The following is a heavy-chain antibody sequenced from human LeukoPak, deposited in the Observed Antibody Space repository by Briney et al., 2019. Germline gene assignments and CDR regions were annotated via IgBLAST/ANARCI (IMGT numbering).Heavy chain of an antibody. CDR1: GGSISSGDYY. V-gene: IGHV4-30-4*08. CDR2: IYYSGST. D-gene: IGHD2-2*01. Sequence: SETLSLTCTVSGGSISSGDYYWSWIRQPPGKGLEWIGYIYYSGSTYYNPSLKSRVTISVDTSKNQFSLKLSSVTAADTAVYYCARGDIVVVPAAISYAFDIWGQGTMVTVSS. J-gene: IGHJ3*02. CDR3: ARGDIVVVPAAISYAFDI.